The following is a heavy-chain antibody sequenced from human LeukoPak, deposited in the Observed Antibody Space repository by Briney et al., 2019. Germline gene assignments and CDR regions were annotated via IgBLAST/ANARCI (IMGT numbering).Heavy chain of an antibody. D-gene: IGHD3-22*01. Sequence: SETLSLTCTVSGGSISSYYWSWIRQPPGKGLEWIGYIYYSGSTHYNSSLKSRVTISVDTSKNQFSLKLSSVTAADTAVYYCARLDDSSGYYYRSFDYWGQGTLVTVSS. CDR3: ARLDDSSGYYYRSFDY. CDR1: GGSISSYY. CDR2: IYYSGST. V-gene: IGHV4-59*08. J-gene: IGHJ4*02.